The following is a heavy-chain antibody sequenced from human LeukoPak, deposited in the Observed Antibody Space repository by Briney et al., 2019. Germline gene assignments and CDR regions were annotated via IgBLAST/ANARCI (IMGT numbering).Heavy chain of an antibody. CDR3: ARPQYSSGFFAFDI. D-gene: IGHD6-19*01. CDR1: GYSFTSYW. CDR2: IYPGDSDT. J-gene: IGHJ3*02. V-gene: IGHV5-51*01. Sequence: GESLKISFKGPGYSFTSYWIGWVRQMSGKGLEWMGIIYPGDSDTRYSPSFQGQVTISADKSISTAYLQWSSLKASDTAMYYCARPQYSSGFFAFDIWGQGTMVTVSS.